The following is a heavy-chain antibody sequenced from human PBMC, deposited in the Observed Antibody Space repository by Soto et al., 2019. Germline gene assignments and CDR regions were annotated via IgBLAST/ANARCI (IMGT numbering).Heavy chain of an antibody. CDR3: AKGRGGSGSLTPRVDC. Sequence: EVQLLDSGGGLVQPGGSLRLSCAASGFTFNNYAMTWVRQAPGKGLEWVSAISGGGDTTSYADSVKGRFTVSRDGSKNTLYLQMSSLRAEDTALYYCAKGRGGSGSLTPRVDCWGQGTLVTVSS. D-gene: IGHD3-10*01. J-gene: IGHJ4*02. CDR1: GFTFNNYA. CDR2: ISGGGDTT. V-gene: IGHV3-23*01.